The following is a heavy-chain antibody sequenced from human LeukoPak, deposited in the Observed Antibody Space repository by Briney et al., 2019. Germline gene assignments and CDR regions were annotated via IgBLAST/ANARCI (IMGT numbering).Heavy chain of an antibody. J-gene: IGHJ4*02. V-gene: IGHV3-9*01. CDR2: ISWNSGSI. Sequence: GGSLRLSCAASGFTFDDYAMPWVRQAPGKGLEWVSGISWNSGSIGYADSVKGRFTISRDNAKNSLYLQMSSLRAEDTALYYCAKENYDILTGSQRGPFAYWGQGTLVTVSS. CDR1: GFTFDDYA. CDR3: AKENYDILTGSQRGPFAY. D-gene: IGHD3-9*01.